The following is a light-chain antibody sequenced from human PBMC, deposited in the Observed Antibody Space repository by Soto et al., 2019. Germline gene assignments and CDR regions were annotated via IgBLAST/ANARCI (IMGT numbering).Light chain of an antibody. Sequence: DIQMTQSPSSLSASVEDRVTITLRASQSISSYLNWYQQKPGKAPKLLIYAASSLQSGVPSRFSGSGSGTDFTLTISSLQPEDFATYYCQQSYSTPHTFGQGTRLEIK. CDR1: QSISSY. J-gene: IGKJ5*01. CDR2: AAS. V-gene: IGKV1-39*01. CDR3: QQSYSTPHT.